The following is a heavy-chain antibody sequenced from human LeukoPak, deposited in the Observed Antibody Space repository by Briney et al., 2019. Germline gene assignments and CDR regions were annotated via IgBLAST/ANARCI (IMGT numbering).Heavy chain of an antibody. CDR1: GGTFSSYA. Sequence: ASVKVSCKASGGTFSSYAISWVRQAPGQGLEWMGGIIPIFGTANYAQKFQGRVTITADKSTNTAYMELSSLRSEDTAVYYCARAGYCSGGSCYRPSYYYYMDVWGKGTTVTVSS. V-gene: IGHV1-69*06. CDR2: IIPIFGTA. J-gene: IGHJ6*03. D-gene: IGHD2-15*01. CDR3: ARAGYCSGGSCYRPSYYYYMDV.